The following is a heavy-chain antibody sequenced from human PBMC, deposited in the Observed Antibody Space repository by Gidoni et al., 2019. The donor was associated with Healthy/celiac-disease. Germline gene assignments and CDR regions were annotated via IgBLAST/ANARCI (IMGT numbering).Heavy chain of an antibody. D-gene: IGHD6-19*01. Sequence: QVQLVQSGAEVKKPGASVKVSCKASGYPFTGYSMHWVRQAPGQGLAWMGWINPNRGGTNYAQKFQGRGTMTRDTSISTAYMELSRLRSDDTAVYYCARAAVEVAVAGTWTIPGRIDYWGQGTLVTVSS. CDR2: INPNRGGT. V-gene: IGHV1-2*02. CDR1: GYPFTGYS. CDR3: ARAAVEVAVAGTWTIPGRIDY. J-gene: IGHJ4*02.